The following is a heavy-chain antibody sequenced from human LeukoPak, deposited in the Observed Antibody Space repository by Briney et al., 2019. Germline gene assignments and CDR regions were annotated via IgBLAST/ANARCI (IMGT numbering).Heavy chain of an antibody. J-gene: IGHJ5*02. CDR2: IFYSGNT. D-gene: IGHD5-18*01. Sequence: SETLSLTCTVSGYSISSDYYWGWTRQPPGKGLEWIGSIFYSGNTYYNPSLKSRVTVSVDTSKNQFSLKLTSVTAADTAVYYCARSRGYGDWFDPWGQGTLVTVSS. CDR3: ARSRGYGDWFDP. CDR1: GYSISSDYY. V-gene: IGHV4-38-2*02.